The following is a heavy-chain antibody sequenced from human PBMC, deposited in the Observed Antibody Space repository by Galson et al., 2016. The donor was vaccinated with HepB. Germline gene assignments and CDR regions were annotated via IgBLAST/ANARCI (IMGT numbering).Heavy chain of an antibody. J-gene: IGHJ6*02. V-gene: IGHV3-21*01. CDR2: ISSSSSYI. Sequence: SLRLSCAASGFTFSSYSMNWVRQAPGKGLEWVSSISSSSSYIYYADSVKGRFTISRDNAKNSLYLQMNSLRAEDTAGYYCARDGYCSGGSCPVHPEGFYGMDVWGQGTTVTVSS. CDR3: ARDGYCSGGSCPVHPEGFYGMDV. D-gene: IGHD2-15*01. CDR1: GFTFSSYS.